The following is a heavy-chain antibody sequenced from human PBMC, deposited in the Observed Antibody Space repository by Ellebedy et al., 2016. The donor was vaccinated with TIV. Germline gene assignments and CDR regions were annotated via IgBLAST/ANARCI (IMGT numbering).Heavy chain of an antibody. D-gene: IGHD1-26*01. CDR1: GFTFSSYW. Sequence: GESLKISCAASGFTFSSYWMHWVRQAPGKGLGWVSRINLDGGTTVYADSVKGRFTISRDNAKNTLYLQMNSLRVEDTAVYYCARGTPVGATYFDYWGQGILVTVSS. CDR2: INLDGGTT. V-gene: IGHV3-74*01. CDR3: ARGTPVGATYFDY. J-gene: IGHJ4*02.